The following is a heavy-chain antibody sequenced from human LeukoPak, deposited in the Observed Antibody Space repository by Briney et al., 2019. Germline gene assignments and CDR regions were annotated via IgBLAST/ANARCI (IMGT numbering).Heavy chain of an antibody. CDR2: ISGSGGST. J-gene: IGHJ4*02. D-gene: IGHD3-10*01. Sequence: PGGSLRLSCAASGFTCSSYAMSWVRQAPGKGLEWVSAISGSGGSTYYADSVKGRFTISRDNSKHTLYLQMNSLRAEDTAVYYSAKDSHYYGSGSTGFDYWGQGTLVTVSS. CDR3: AKDSHYYGSGSTGFDY. CDR1: GFTCSSYA. V-gene: IGHV3-23*01.